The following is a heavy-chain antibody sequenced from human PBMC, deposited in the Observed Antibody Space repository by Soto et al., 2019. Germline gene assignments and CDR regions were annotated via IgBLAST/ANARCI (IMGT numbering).Heavy chain of an antibody. Sequence: GGSLRLSCAASGFTFSSYALNWVRQAPGKGLEWVSLISGNGDTTYYAGSVKGRFTISRDNSKNTLYLQMNSLRAEDTAVYYCAKTLPNRYQGMDVWGQGTTVTVSS. J-gene: IGHJ6*02. CDR1: GFTFSSYA. CDR3: AKTLPNRYQGMDV. CDR2: ISGNGDTT. V-gene: IGHV3-23*01.